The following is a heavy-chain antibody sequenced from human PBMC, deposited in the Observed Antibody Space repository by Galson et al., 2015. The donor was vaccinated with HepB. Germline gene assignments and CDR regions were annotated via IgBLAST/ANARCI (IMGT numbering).Heavy chain of an antibody. CDR3: ARGPRGVVPGTSHYYYHMDV. D-gene: IGHD2-2*01. CDR1: GGTFSTYT. CDR2: IIAIYGAA. V-gene: IGHV1-69*13. J-gene: IGHJ6*04. Sequence: SVKVSCKASGGTFSTYTINWVRQAPGQGLEWMGGIIAIYGAANYAQKFQGRITIIADESTSTAYMELSSLRSEDTAVYYCARGPRGVVPGTSHYYYHMDVWGKGTTVTVSS.